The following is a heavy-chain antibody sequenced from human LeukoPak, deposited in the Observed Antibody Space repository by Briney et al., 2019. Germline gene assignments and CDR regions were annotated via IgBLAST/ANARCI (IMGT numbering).Heavy chain of an antibody. CDR2: VNKDGTST. D-gene: IGHD1/OR15-1a*01. J-gene: IGHJ6*03. CDR1: GFTFSSYS. V-gene: IGHV3-74*01. CDR3: ARDTPEGTDYYYMDV. Sequence: GGSLRLSCAASGFTFSSYSMNWVRQAPGEGLVWVSRVNKDGTSTTYADSVQGRFTISRDNSKNTLYLQMNSLRAEDTAVYYCARDTPEGTDYYYMDVWGKGTTVTVSS.